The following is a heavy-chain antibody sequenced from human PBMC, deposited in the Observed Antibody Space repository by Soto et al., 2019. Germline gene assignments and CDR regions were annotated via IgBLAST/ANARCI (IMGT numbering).Heavy chain of an antibody. CDR1: GFTFRSYA. CDR2: IGVSGGLT. CDR3: AKDLGGADTWNDFDY. V-gene: IGHV3-23*01. J-gene: IGHJ4*02. Sequence: GGSLRLSCAASGFTFRSYAMSWVRQAPGKGLEWVSAIGVSGGLTYYVDSVKGRFTISRDNSQNTLYLQMNSLRAEDTAVYYCAKDLGGADTWNDFDYWGQGTLVTVSS. D-gene: IGHD1-1*01.